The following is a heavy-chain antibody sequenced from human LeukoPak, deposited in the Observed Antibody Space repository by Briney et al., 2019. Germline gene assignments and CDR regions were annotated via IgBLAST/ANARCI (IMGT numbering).Heavy chain of an antibody. V-gene: IGHV1-18*01. J-gene: IGHJ4*02. Sequence: ASVKVSCKASGYTFTSYGISWVRQAPGQGLERMGWISAYNGNTNYAQKLQGRVTMTTDTSTSTAYMELRSLRSDDTAVYYCARERIVGASTHFDYWGQGTLVTVSS. CDR3: ARERIVGASTHFDY. D-gene: IGHD1-26*01. CDR1: GYTFTSYG. CDR2: ISAYNGNT.